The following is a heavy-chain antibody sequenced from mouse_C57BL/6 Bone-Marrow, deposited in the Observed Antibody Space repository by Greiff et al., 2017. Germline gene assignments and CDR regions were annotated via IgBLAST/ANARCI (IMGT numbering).Heavy chain of an antibody. Sequence: VQLKQSVAELVRPGASVKLSCTASGFNIKNTYMHWVKQRPEQGLEWIGRIDPANGNTKYAPKFQGKATITADTSSNTAYLQLSSLTSEDTAVYYCTTPSTMITTVDYWGQGTTLTVSS. D-gene: IGHD2-4*01. CDR1: GFNIKNTY. CDR3: TTPSTMITTVDY. V-gene: IGHV14-3*01. J-gene: IGHJ2*01. CDR2: IDPANGNT.